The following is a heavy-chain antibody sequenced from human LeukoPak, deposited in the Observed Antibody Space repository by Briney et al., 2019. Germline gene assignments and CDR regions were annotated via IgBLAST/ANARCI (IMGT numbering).Heavy chain of an antibody. J-gene: IGHJ4*02. CDR2: ISSSSSTI. D-gene: IGHD6-19*01. V-gene: IGHV3-48*01. Sequence: PGGSLRLSCAASGFTFSSYSMNWVRQAPGKGLEWVSYISSSSSTIYYADSVKGRFTISRDNAKNSLYLQMNSLRAEDTAVYYCARVKRSSGWYRLDYWGQGTLVTVSS. CDR1: GFTFSSYS. CDR3: ARVKRSSGWYRLDY.